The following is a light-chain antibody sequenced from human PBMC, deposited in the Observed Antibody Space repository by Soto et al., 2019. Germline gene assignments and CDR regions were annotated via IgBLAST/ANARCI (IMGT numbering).Light chain of an antibody. J-gene: IGKJ1*01. CDR3: QHRLNRPWT. Sequence: EIVLTQSPATLSVSPGEGVTLSCRASQSIGTYLAWYRQKPGQAPRLLIYDTSNRATGTPDRFSGSGSGTDFTLTISSLEPEDFAVYYCQHRLNRPWTFGQGTKVEIK. V-gene: IGKV3-11*01. CDR2: DTS. CDR1: QSIGTY.